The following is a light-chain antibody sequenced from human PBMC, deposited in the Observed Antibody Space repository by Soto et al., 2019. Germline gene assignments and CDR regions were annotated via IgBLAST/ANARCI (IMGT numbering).Light chain of an antibody. CDR2: DAS. CDR3: QQYNGYRWT. J-gene: IGKJ1*01. Sequence: DIQMTQSPSTLSGSVGDRVTITCRASQTISSWLAWYQQKPGKAPKLLIYDASSLESGVPSRFSGSGSGTEFTLTISSLQPDDFATYYCQQYNGYRWTFGQGTKVDIK. CDR1: QTISSW. V-gene: IGKV1-5*01.